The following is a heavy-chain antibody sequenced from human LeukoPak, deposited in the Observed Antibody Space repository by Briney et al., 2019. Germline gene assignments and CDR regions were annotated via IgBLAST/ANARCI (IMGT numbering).Heavy chain of an antibody. CDR1: GYSFTSYW. CDR3: ARPNYDSSGYFSYYFDY. D-gene: IGHD3-22*01. Sequence: GESLKISCKASGYSFTSYWIGWVRQMPGKGLEWMGIIYPGDSDTRYSPSFQGQVTISADKSISTAYLQWSSLKASDTAMYYCARPNYDSSGYFSYYFDYWGQGTLVTVSS. V-gene: IGHV5-51*01. CDR2: IYPGDSDT. J-gene: IGHJ4*02.